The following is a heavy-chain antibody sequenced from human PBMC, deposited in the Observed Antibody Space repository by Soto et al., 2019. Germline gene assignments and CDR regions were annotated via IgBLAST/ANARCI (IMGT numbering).Heavy chain of an antibody. CDR1: GGTFSSYA. CDR2: IIPIFGTA. Sequence: QVQLVQSGAEVKKPGSSVKVSCKASGGTFSSYAISWVRQAPGQGLEWMGGIIPIFGTANYAQKFPGRVTITADESTSTASMELSSLRSEDTAVYYCSRGPDDGGNSYYFDYWGQGTLVTVSS. CDR3: SRGPDDGGNSYYFDY. J-gene: IGHJ4*02. D-gene: IGHD2-21*02. V-gene: IGHV1-69*01.